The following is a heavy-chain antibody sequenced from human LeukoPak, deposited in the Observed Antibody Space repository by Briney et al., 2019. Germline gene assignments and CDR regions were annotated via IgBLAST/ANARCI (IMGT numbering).Heavy chain of an antibody. CDR1: GFTFSSYS. V-gene: IGHV3-21*01. CDR2: ISSSSSYI. CDR3: XXXXTMVXGPSGDY. D-gene: IGHD3-10*01. Sequence: GGSLRLSCAASGFTFSSYSMNWVRQAPGKGLEWVSSISSSSSYIYYADSVKGRFTISRDNAKNSLYLQMNSLRAEDTAVYYXXXXXTMVXGPSGDYWGQGTLVTV. J-gene: IGHJ4*02.